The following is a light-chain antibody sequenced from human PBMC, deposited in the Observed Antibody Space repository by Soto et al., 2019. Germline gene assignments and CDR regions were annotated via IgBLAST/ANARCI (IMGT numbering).Light chain of an antibody. CDR1: SSDVGSYDL. CDR2: EGT. J-gene: IGLJ1*01. V-gene: IGLV2-14*02. CDR3: SSYTDSSTLGLYV. Sequence: QSALTQPASVSGPPGQSIVISCNGSSSDVGSYDLVSWYLQYPGKAPKVIIFEGTKRPSGVSDRFSGSKSGNTASLTISGLQAEDEADYYCSSYTDSSTLGLYVFGTGTKVTVL.